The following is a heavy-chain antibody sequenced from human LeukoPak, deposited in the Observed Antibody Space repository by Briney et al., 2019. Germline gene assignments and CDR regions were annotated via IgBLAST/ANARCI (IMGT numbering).Heavy chain of an antibody. Sequence: GGSLRLSCAASGFTFSSYSMNWVRRAPGKGLEWVSSISSSSSYIYYADSVKGRFTISRDNAKNSLYLQMNSLRAEDTAVYYCARAPRGYCSGGSCYWYFDLWGRGTLVTVSS. V-gene: IGHV3-21*01. CDR2: ISSSSSYI. D-gene: IGHD2-15*01. J-gene: IGHJ2*01. CDR1: GFTFSSYS. CDR3: ARAPRGYCSGGSCYWYFDL.